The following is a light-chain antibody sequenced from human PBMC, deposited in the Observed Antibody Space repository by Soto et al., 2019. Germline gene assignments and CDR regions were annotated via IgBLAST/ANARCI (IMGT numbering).Light chain of an antibody. CDR3: SSYTSSSTLNVV. CDR1: SRDVDGYNY. J-gene: IGLJ2*01. V-gene: IGLV2-14*01. CDR2: DVS. Sequence: QSALTQPASVSGSPGQSITISCTGTSRDVDGYNYVSWYQQHPGKAPKLMIYDVSSRPSGVSNRFSGSKSGNTASLTISGLQAEDEADYYCSSYTSSSTLNVVFGGGTKLTVL.